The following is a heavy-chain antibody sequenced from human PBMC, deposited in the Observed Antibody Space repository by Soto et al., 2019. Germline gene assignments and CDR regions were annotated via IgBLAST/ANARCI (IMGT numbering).Heavy chain of an antibody. Sequence: PXESLRISCKGSGDSFTSYWIGWVRQMRGKGLEWMGIIYPGDSDTRYSPSFQGQVTISADKSISTAYLQWSSLKASDTAMYYCARLPYCSGGSCYFTYWGQGTLVTVSS. CDR3: ARLPYCSGGSCYFTY. V-gene: IGHV5-51*03. J-gene: IGHJ4*02. CDR2: IYPGDSDT. CDR1: GDSFTSYW. D-gene: IGHD2-15*01.